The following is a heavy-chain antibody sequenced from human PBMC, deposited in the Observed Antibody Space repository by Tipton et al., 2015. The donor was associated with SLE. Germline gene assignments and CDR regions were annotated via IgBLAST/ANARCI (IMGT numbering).Heavy chain of an antibody. D-gene: IGHD6-19*01. CDR1: GGSISSYY. Sequence: TLSLTCTVSGGSISSYYWSWIRQPPGKGLEWIGYIYYSGSTNYNPSLKSRVTISVDTSKNQFSLKLSSVTAADTAVYYCARSGGWAMGAVAPLGYYYGMDVWGQGTTVTVSS. V-gene: IGHV4-59*01. CDR2: IYYSGST. CDR3: ARSGGWAMGAVAPLGYYYGMDV. J-gene: IGHJ6*02.